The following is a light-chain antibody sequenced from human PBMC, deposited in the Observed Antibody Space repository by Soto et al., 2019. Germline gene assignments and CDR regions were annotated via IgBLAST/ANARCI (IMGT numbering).Light chain of an antibody. CDR3: QHYGSSSWT. J-gene: IGKJ1*01. V-gene: IGKV3-20*01. Sequence: EIVLTQSPGTLSLSPGERATLSCRASQSVSSSYLAWYQQKPGQAPRLLIYGASSRATGIPDRFSGSGSETDFTLTISRLEPEDFAVYYFQHYGSSSWTFGQGTKVEIK. CDR2: GAS. CDR1: QSVSSSY.